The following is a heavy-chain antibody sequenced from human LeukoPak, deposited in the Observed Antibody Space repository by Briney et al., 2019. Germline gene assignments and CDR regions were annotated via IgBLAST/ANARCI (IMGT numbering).Heavy chain of an antibody. J-gene: IGHJ3*02. V-gene: IGHV3-30*18. CDR1: GFTFSSYG. Sequence: PGGSLRLSCAASGFTFSSYGMHWVRQAPGKGLEWVAVISYDGSNKYYADSVKGRFTISRDNSKNTLYLQMNSLRAEDTAVYYCAKLPANYFDGSGYIIDAFDIWGQGTMVTVFS. CDR3: AKLPANYFDGSGYIIDAFDI. D-gene: IGHD3-22*01. CDR2: ISYDGSNK.